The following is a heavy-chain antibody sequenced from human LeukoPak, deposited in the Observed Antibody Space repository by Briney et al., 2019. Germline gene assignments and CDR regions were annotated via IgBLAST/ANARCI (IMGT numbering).Heavy chain of an antibody. CDR2: ICYDGDKT. CDR3: AYTSFQA. V-gene: IGHV3-30*02. CDR1: GFTFKNYG. D-gene: IGHD2-2*02. Sequence: GGSLRLSCVASGFTFKNYGMHWVRQAPGKGLEWVALICYDGDKTFYVDSVKGRLTTSRDTSQKTLYLQRSGLRVEDTAVYHCAYTSFQAWGQGTLVTVSS. J-gene: IGHJ5*02.